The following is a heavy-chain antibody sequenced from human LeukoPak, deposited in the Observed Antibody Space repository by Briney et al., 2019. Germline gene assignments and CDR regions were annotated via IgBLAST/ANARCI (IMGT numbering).Heavy chain of an antibody. CDR3: ARVRAVAGQGGYYFDY. Sequence: ASVKVSCKASGGTFSSYAISWVRQAPGQGLEWMGGIIPIFGTANYAQKSQGRVTITADESTSTAYMELSSLRSEDTAVYYCARVRAVAGQGGYYFDYWGQGTLVTVSS. V-gene: IGHV1-69*13. D-gene: IGHD6-19*01. CDR2: IIPIFGTA. CDR1: GGTFSSYA. J-gene: IGHJ4*02.